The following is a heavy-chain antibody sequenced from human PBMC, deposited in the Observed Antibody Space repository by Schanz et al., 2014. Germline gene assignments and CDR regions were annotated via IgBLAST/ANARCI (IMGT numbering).Heavy chain of an antibody. Sequence: EVQLVESGGVVAQPGGSLRLSCAASGFSFDDYTMHWVRQAPGKGLEWVSLIDRDGGHTYYADSVKGRFTISRDNSKNSLYLQMNSLRDEDTAVYYCARDHPHRGVTGYYNDVWGQGTSVTVSS. CDR3: ARDHPHRGVTGYYNDV. CDR2: IDRDGGHT. D-gene: IGHD3-9*01. CDR1: GFSFDDYT. J-gene: IGHJ6*02. V-gene: IGHV3-43*01.